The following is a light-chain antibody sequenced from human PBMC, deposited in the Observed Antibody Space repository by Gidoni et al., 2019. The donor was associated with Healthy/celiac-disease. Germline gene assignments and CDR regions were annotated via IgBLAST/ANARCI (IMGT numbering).Light chain of an antibody. CDR1: QGISSY. V-gene: IGKV1-9*01. Sequence: IPLTQSPSSLSASVGDRVTITCRASQGISSYLAWYQQKPGKAPKLLIYPASTLQSGAPSRFSGSGSGTDFTLTISSLQPEDFATYYCQQLNSYPPYTFGQGTKLEIK. CDR3: QQLNSYPPYT. CDR2: PAS. J-gene: IGKJ2*01.